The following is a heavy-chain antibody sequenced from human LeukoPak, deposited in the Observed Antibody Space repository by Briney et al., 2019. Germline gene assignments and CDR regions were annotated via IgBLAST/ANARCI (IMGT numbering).Heavy chain of an antibody. J-gene: IGHJ5*02. Sequence: PSETLSLTCAVYGGSFSGYYWSWIRQPPGKGLEWIGEINHSGSTNYNPSLKSRVTISVDTSKNQFSLKLSSGTAADTAVYYCARPRFPGIAVAGTSRWYDPWGQGTLVTVSS. V-gene: IGHV4-34*01. D-gene: IGHD6-19*01. CDR1: GGSFSGYY. CDR2: INHSGST. CDR3: ARPRFPGIAVAGTSRWYDP.